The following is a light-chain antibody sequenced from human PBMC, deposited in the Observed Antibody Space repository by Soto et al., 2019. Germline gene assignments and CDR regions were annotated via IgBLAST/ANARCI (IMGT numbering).Light chain of an antibody. CDR3: SSDSGTSSNVI. J-gene: IGLJ2*01. Sequence: QSALTQPPSASGSPGQSVTISCAGTYSDIGDYNYVSWYQQHPDKVPKLIIYEVTKRPSGVPDRFSGSKSGYTASLTVSDLQPADDAVYYCSSDSGTSSNVIFGGGPKVTVL. CDR2: EVT. CDR1: YSDIGDYNY. V-gene: IGLV2-8*01.